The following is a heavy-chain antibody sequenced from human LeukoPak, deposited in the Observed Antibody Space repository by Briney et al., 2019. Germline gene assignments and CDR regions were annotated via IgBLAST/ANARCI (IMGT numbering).Heavy chain of an antibody. Sequence: ASVKVSCKASGYTFTSYAMNWVRQAPGQGLERMGWINTNTGNPTYAQGFTGRFVFSLDTSVSTAYLQISSLKAEDTAVYYCARIVGKKRNAAAGTRLFDYWGQGTLVTVSS. V-gene: IGHV7-4-1*02. CDR3: ARIVGKKRNAAAGTRLFDY. CDR1: GYTFTSYA. D-gene: IGHD6-13*01. J-gene: IGHJ4*02. CDR2: INTNTGNP.